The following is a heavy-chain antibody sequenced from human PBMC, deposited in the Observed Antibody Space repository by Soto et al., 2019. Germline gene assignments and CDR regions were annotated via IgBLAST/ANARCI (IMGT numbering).Heavy chain of an antibody. Sequence: QVQLHQWGAGLLKPSDTLSLTCGVSGGSFSGYYWTWVRQPPGKGLEWIGEINHSGNTNYSPSLNSRVTTSLDTSTNHSSLKLRSVTAADTAVYYCARGLRDNNGYYHLHYLQHWGQGTLVTVSS. V-gene: IGHV4-34*01. CDR3: ARGLRDNNGYYHLHYLQH. CDR2: INHSGNT. CDR1: GGSFSGYY. D-gene: IGHD3-22*01. J-gene: IGHJ1*01.